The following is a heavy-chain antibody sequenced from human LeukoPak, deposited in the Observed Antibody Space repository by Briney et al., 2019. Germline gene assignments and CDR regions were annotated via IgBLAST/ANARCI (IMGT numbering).Heavy chain of an antibody. D-gene: IGHD3-22*01. J-gene: IGHJ4*02. CDR1: GFTFAGFG. CDR2: IWYDGSNK. Sequence: PGRSLRLSCAASGFTFAGFGMHWVCQAPGKGLEWVAVIWYDGSNKFYGDSVRGRSTISRDNSMNTLYLQMNSLRAEDTAVYYCAREEDYSDTSGHYFFDYWGQGTLVTVSS. V-gene: IGHV3-33*01. CDR3: AREEDYSDTSGHYFFDY.